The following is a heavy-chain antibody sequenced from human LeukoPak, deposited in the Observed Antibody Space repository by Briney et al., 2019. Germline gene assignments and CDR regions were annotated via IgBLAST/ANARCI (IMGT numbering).Heavy chain of an antibody. D-gene: IGHD3-3*01. Sequence: ASVKVSCKASGGTFSSYAISWVRQAPGQGLEWMGWINTKTGDTNSTQKFQGRVTMTTDTSISAAFLELYRLTSDDTAVYYCARESERAPDFGINYFYYMDVWGEGTAVIVS. V-gene: IGHV1-2*02. J-gene: IGHJ6*03. CDR3: ARESERAPDFGINYFYYMDV. CDR2: INTKTGDT. CDR1: GGTFSSYA.